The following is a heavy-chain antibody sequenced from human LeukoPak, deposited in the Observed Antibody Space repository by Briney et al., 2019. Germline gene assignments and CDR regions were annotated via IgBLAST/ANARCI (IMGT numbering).Heavy chain of an antibody. D-gene: IGHD6-13*01. V-gene: IGHV4-59*07. CDR2: VHHSGST. CDR1: GGSISRHY. Sequence: SDTLSLTCSVSGGSISRHYWTWIRQPPGKGLEWIGFVHHSGSTNYNPSLKSRVSTSLDTSKNQISLHLRSVTAADTAVYYCARPKAAGAFDYWGQGIRVIVSS. CDR3: ARPKAAGAFDY. J-gene: IGHJ4*02.